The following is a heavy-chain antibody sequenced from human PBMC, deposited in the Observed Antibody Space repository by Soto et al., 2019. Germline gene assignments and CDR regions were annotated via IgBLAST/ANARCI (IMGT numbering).Heavy chain of an antibody. CDR1: GYTFTSYA. D-gene: IGHD1-7*01. J-gene: IGHJ5*02. CDR2: INAGNGNT. CDR3: ARDRVGTGTRWFAP. V-gene: IGHV1-3*01. Sequence: ASVKVSCKASGYTFTSYAMHWVRQAPGQRLEWMGWINAGNGNTKYSQKFQGRVTITRDTSASTAYMELSSLRSEDTAVYYCARDRVGTGTRWFAPWGQGTLVTVSS.